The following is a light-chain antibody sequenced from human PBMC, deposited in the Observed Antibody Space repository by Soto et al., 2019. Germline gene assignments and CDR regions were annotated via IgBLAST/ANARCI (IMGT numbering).Light chain of an antibody. V-gene: IGLV2-8*01. CDR3: SSYAGSNWYV. Sequence: QSALTQPPPASGSPGQSVTISCTGINSDVGGYNYVSWYQQYPGKAPKLIIYEVNERPSGVPDRFSGSKSGNTASLTVSGLQTADEADYYCSSYAGSNWYVFGTGTKVTVL. CDR2: EVN. CDR1: NSDVGGYNY. J-gene: IGLJ1*01.